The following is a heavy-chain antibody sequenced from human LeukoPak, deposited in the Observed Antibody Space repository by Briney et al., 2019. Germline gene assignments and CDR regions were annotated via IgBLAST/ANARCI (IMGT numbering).Heavy chain of an antibody. CDR2: IKSDGKT. V-gene: IGHV3-74*01. Sequence: GGSLRLSCAVSGFTFSSYWMHWVRQAPGKGLVWVSRIKSDGKTNYADSVKGRFTISRDNAKNTVSLQMNSLRAEDTGVYYCARAPSEIGGYYPEYFRHWGQGTLVTVSS. CDR3: ARAPSEIGGYYPEYFRH. CDR1: GFTFSSYW. J-gene: IGHJ1*01. D-gene: IGHD3-22*01.